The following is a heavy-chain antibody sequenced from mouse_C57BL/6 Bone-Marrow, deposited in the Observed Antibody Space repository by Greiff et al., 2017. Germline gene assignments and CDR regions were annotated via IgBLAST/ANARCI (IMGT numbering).Heavy chain of an antibody. CDR1: GYTFTSYW. D-gene: IGHD2-10*01. V-gene: IGHV1-55*01. Sequence: VQLQQPGAELVKPGASVKMSCKASGYTFTSYWITWVKQRPGQGLEWIGDIYPGNGSTNYNEKFKSKATLTVDTSSSTAYMKLSSLTSEDSAVYYCARPYYGNYWYFDVWGTGTTVTVSS. CDR3: ARPYYGNYWYFDV. CDR2: IYPGNGST. J-gene: IGHJ1*03.